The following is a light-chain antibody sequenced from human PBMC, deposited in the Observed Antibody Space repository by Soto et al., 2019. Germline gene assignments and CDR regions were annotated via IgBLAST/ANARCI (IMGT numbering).Light chain of an antibody. V-gene: IGKV3-20*01. J-gene: IGKJ1*01. CDR2: GAS. CDR3: QQYGSSPQT. Sequence: EIVLAESPGTQSLSPGERATLSCRASQSVTSDYLAWYQQKPGQAPRLLISGASSRATGIPDRFSGSGSGTDFTLTISRLEPEDFAVYYCQQYGSSPQTFGQGTKVEIK. CDR1: QSVTSDY.